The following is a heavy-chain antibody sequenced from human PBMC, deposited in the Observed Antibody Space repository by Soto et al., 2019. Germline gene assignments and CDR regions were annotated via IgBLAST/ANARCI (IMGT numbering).Heavy chain of an antibody. CDR2: INPNSGGT. V-gene: IGHV1-2*04. Sequence: QVQLVQSGAEVKKPGASVKVSCKASGYTFTGYYMHWVRQAPGQGLEWMGWINPNSGGTNYAQKCQGWVTMTRDTSISTAYMELRRLRSDDTAVYYCAREGRPVLRFLEWLLIADYYYYGMDVWGQGTTVTVSS. D-gene: IGHD3-3*01. J-gene: IGHJ6*02. CDR1: GYTFTGYY. CDR3: AREGRPVLRFLEWLLIADYYYYGMDV.